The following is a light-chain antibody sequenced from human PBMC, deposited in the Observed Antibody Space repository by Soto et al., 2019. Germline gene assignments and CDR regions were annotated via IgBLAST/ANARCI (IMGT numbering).Light chain of an antibody. V-gene: IGLV2-11*01. J-gene: IGLJ3*02. CDR2: DVT. CDR3: CSYAGSYALGV. CDR1: SSDVGAYDF. Sequence: QLVLAQPRSVSGSPGQSVTISCTGTSSDVGAYDFVSWYQQLPGKAPKLIIFDVTKRTSGVPDRFSGSKSGNSASLTISGLQAEDEAYYFCCSYAGSYALGVFGGGTKVTVL.